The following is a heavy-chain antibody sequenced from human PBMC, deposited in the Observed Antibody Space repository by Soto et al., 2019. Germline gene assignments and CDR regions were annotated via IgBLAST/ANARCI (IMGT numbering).Heavy chain of an antibody. V-gene: IGHV3-30-3*01. Sequence: QVQLVESGGGVVQPGRSLRLSCAASGFTFSSYAMHWVRQAPGKGLEWVAVISYDGSNKYYADSVKGRFTISRDNSKNTLYLQMNSLRAEDTAVYYCAKRMYSSGWCVFDYWGQGTLVTVSS. CDR2: ISYDGSNK. CDR1: GFTFSSYA. D-gene: IGHD6-19*01. CDR3: AKRMYSSGWCVFDY. J-gene: IGHJ4*02.